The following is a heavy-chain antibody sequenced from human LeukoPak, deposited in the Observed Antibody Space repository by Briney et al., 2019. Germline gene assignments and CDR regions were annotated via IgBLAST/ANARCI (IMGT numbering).Heavy chain of an antibody. CDR2: ISSSGSAI. D-gene: IGHD1-1*01. V-gene: IGHV3-48*01. J-gene: IGHJ4*02. CDR3: AIWTPGNY. CDR1: GFPLSSYS. Sequence: GGSLRLSCAASGFPLSSYSINWVRQAPGKGLEWVSYISSSGSAIYYVDSVKGRFTVSRDNAKNSLFLQMNSPRAEDTAVYYCAIWTPGNYWGQGSLVTVSS.